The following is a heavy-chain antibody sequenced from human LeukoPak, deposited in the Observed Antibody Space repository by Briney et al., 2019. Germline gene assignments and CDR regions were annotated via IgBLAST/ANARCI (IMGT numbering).Heavy chain of an antibody. CDR3: ARTSGWLDWFDP. J-gene: IGHJ5*02. V-gene: IGHV4-39*07. CDR1: GGSISSSSYY. Sequence: SETLSLTCTVSGGSISSSSYYWGWIRQPPGKGLEWIGGIYYSGSTYYNPSLKSRVTISVDTSKNQFSLKLSSVTAADTAVYYCARTSGWLDWFDPWGQGTLVTVPS. D-gene: IGHD6-19*01. CDR2: IYYSGST.